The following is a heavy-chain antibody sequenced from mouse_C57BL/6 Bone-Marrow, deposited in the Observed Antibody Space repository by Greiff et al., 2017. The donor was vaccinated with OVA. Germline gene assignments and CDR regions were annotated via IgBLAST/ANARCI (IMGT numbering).Heavy chain of an antibody. D-gene: IGHD1-1*01. CDR3: ARDAGYYGSWFAY. J-gene: IGHJ3*01. V-gene: IGHV7-1*01. CDR2: SRNKANDYTT. Sequence: EVKVVESGGGLVQSGRSLRLSCATSGFTFSDFYMEWVRQAPGKGLEWIAASRNKANDYTTEYSASVKGRFIVSRDTSQSILYLQMNALRAEDTAIYYCARDAGYYGSWFAYWGQGTLVTVSA. CDR1: GFTFSDFY.